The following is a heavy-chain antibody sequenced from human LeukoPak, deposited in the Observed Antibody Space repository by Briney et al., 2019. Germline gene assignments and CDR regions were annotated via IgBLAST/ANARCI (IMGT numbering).Heavy chain of an antibody. V-gene: IGHV4-61*02. J-gene: IGHJ4*02. D-gene: IGHD3-16*01. CDR2: IYTSGST. CDR1: GGSISSGSYY. Sequence: PSQTLSLTCTVSGGSISSGSYYWSWIRQPAGKGLEWIGRIYTSGSTNYNPSLKSRVTISVDTSKNQFSLKLSSVTAADTAVYYCARGSGGVMNYWGQGTLVTVSS. CDR3: ARGSGGVMNY.